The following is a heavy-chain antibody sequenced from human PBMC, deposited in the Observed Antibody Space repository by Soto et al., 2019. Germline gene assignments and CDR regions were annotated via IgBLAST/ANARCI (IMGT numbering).Heavy chain of an antibody. D-gene: IGHD2-15*01. V-gene: IGHV3-74*01. CDR3: ARAGGSCSGGYCTHCYFYGMDG. CDR1: GFTFSRFW. CDR2: INSDGSST. Sequence: EVQLVESGGGLVQPGGSLRVSCAASGFTFSRFWMHWVRQAPGMGLVWVSRINSDGSSTNYADSVKGRFTISRDNAKNKLYLQMNSLRAEDTAVYYCARAGGSCSGGYCTHCYFYGMDGWGQGTTVTVSS. J-gene: IGHJ6*02.